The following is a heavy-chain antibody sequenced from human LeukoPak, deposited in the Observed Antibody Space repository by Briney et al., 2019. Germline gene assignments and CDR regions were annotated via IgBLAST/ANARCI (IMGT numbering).Heavy chain of an antibody. V-gene: IGHV4-39*01. CDR1: GGSISSSSYY. Sequence: SETLSLTCTVSGGSISSSSYYWGWIRQPPGKGLEWIGSIYYSGSTYYNPSLKSRVTISADTSKNQFSLKLSSVTAADTAVYYCLRFLEWSVIDYWGQGTLVTVSS. CDR2: IYYSGST. D-gene: IGHD3-3*01. J-gene: IGHJ4*02. CDR3: LRFLEWSVIDY.